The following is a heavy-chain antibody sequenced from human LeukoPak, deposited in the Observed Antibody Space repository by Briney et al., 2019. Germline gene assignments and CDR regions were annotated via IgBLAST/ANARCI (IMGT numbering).Heavy chain of an antibody. D-gene: IGHD6-6*01. Sequence: GGSLRLSCAASGFTFSSYWMSWVRQTPGKGLEWVANIKQDGSEEYYVDSVKGRFTISRDNAKNSLYLQMNSLRAEDTAVYYCAREASSSSRFDYWGQGTLVTVSS. CDR3: AREASSSSRFDY. CDR1: GFTFSSYW. CDR2: IKQDGSEE. V-gene: IGHV3-7*01. J-gene: IGHJ4*02.